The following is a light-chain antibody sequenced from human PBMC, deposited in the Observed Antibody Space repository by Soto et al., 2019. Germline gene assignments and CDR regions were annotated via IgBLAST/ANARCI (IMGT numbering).Light chain of an antibody. CDR2: GAS. CDR3: QQYNNWPLT. Sequence: EIVMTQSPATLSVSPGERATLSCRASQSFSSNLAWYQQKPGQAPMLLIYGASTRATGIPDRFSGSGSGTEFTLTISSLQSEDFAVYYCQQYNNWPLTFGGGTKVEIK. J-gene: IGKJ4*01. CDR1: QSFSSN. V-gene: IGKV3-15*01.